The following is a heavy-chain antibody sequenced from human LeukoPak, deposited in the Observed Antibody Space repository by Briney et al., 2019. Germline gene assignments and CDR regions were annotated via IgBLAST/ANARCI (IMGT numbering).Heavy chain of an antibody. V-gene: IGHV3-7*01. CDR1: GFIFNNYW. D-gene: IGHD2-15*01. CDR2: IKQDGSDK. J-gene: IGHJ4*02. Sequence: GGSLRFSCAASGFIFNNYWISWVRQAPGEGLEWVANIKQDGSDKYYVDSVKGRFTISRDNAKNSLYLQMNSLRAEDTAVYYCARQRRYCSGDNCYQRTFDYWGQGTLVTVSS. CDR3: ARQRRYCSGDNCYQRTFDY.